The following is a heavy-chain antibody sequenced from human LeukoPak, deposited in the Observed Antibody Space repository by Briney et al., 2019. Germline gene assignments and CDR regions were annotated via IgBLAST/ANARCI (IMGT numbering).Heavy chain of an antibody. CDR2: ISGSSGST. Sequence: GGSLTLSCAASRFTFSSYAMSWVRQAPGKGLEWVSGISGSSGSTYYADSVKGRFTISRDNSKNTLYLQMNSLRAEDTAVYYCARGVEPLAANTLAYWGQGTLVTVSS. V-gene: IGHV3-23*01. J-gene: IGHJ4*02. CDR3: ARGVEPLAANTLAY. D-gene: IGHD1-14*01. CDR1: RFTFSSYA.